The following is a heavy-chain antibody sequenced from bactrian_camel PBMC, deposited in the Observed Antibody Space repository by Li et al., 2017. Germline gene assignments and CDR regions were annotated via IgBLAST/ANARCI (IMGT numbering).Heavy chain of an antibody. J-gene: IGHJ4*01. CDR2: MDRYGST. D-gene: IGHD5*01. CDR3: MAATRPKWGERCPILASKNA. V-gene: IGHV3S53*01. Sequence: LVESGGGLVKPGGSLRLSCVASGTTYSRYCMGWFRQAPGKAREGVAAMDRYGSTTYADSVKGRFTIARDNAKNILYLQMASLKPEDTAMYYCMAATRPKWGERCPILASKNAWGQGTQVTVS. CDR1: GTTYSRYC.